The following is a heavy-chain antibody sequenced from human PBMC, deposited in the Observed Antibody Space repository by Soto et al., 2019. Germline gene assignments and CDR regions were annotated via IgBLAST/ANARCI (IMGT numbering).Heavy chain of an antibody. CDR1: GFTFSSYA. J-gene: IGHJ4*02. CDR2: ISGSGGST. CDR3: AKYVFPGKAPALAY. Sequence: GESLKISGAASGFTFSSYAMSWVRQAPGKGLEWVSAISGSGGSTYYADSVKGRFTISRDNSKNTLYLQMNSLRAEDTAVYYCAKYVFPGKAPALAYWGKGTLVPVS. V-gene: IGHV3-23*01. D-gene: IGHD3-16*01.